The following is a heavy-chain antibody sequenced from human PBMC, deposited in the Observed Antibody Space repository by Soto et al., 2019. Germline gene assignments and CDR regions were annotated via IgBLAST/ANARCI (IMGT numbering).Heavy chain of an antibody. Sequence: QVQLQESGPGLVKPSETLSLTCTVSGGSVSSGSYYWSWIRQPPGKGLEWIGYIYYSGSTNYNPSLKSRVTISVDTSKNQFSLKLSSVTAADTAVYYCARGLMGDSSGSFDYWGQGTLVTVSS. CDR3: ARGLMGDSSGSFDY. J-gene: IGHJ4*02. CDR1: GGSVSSGSYY. CDR2: IYYSGST. V-gene: IGHV4-61*01. D-gene: IGHD3-22*01.